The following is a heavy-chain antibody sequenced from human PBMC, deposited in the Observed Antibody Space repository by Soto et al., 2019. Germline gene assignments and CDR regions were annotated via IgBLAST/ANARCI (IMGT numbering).Heavy chain of an antibody. CDR1: GGSFSGYY. CDR3: ARGGSGSQKRWFDP. V-gene: IGHV4-34*01. CDR2: INHSGST. Sequence: QVQLQQWGAGLLKPSETLSLTCAVYGGSFSGYYWSWIRQPPGKGLEWIGEINHSGSTNYNPSLKSRVTISVDTSKTEFSLKLSSVTAADTAVYYCARGGSGSQKRWFDPWGQGTLVTVSS. D-gene: IGHD1-26*01. J-gene: IGHJ5*02.